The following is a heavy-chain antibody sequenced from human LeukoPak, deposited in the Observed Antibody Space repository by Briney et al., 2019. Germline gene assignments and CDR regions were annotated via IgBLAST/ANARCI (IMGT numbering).Heavy chain of an antibody. D-gene: IGHD2-2*01. CDR1: GFTFSSYA. J-gene: IGHJ6*03. V-gene: IGHV3-23*01. Sequence: GGSLRLSCAASGFTFSSYAMSWVRQAPGKGLEWVSAISGSGGSTYYADSVKGRFTISRDNSKNTLYLQMNSLRAEDTAVYYCAKIPGDIVVLPAATGGYYYYMDVWGKGTTVTVSS. CDR2: ISGSGGST. CDR3: AKIPGDIVVLPAATGGYYYYMDV.